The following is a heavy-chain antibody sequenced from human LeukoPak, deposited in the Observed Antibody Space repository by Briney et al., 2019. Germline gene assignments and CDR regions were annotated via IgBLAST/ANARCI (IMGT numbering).Heavy chain of an antibody. CDR2: IRTKAYGGTT. CDR1: GFTFGDYA. D-gene: IGHD1-26*01. Sequence: GGSLRLSCTASGFTFGDYAMSWVRQAPGKGLEWVGFIRTKAYGGTTEYAASVKGRFTISRDDSKSIVYLQMHSLKTEDTAVYYCARELSGSYYDFDYWGQGTLVTVSS. J-gene: IGHJ4*02. CDR3: ARELSGSYYDFDY. V-gene: IGHV3-49*04.